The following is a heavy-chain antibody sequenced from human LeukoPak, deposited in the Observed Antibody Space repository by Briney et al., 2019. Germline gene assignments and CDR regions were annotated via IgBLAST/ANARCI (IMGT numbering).Heavy chain of an antibody. Sequence: GGSLRLSCAASGFTFSSYTMHWVRQAPGKGLEWVAVISYDGSNEYYADSVKGRFTISRGNSKNTLYLQMNSLRAEDTAVYYCARPAGYSSSWYGAFDIWGQGTMVTVSS. J-gene: IGHJ3*02. V-gene: IGHV3-30-3*01. CDR1: GFTFSSYT. CDR2: ISYDGSNE. D-gene: IGHD6-13*01. CDR3: ARPAGYSSSWYGAFDI.